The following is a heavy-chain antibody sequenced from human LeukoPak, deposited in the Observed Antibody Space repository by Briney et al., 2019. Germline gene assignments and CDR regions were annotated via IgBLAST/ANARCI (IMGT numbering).Heavy chain of an antibody. CDR3: ARPTYCGSNCYFNFDY. CDR1: GYTFATYF. CDR2: IKPNSGAT. Sequence: EASVKVSCKTSGYTFATYFMHWVRQAPGQGLEWMGYIKPNSGATNYAQKFRGRVTMTWDTSISTAYIELSGLTSDDTAIYYCARPTYCGSNCYFNFDYWGQGTLVTVSS. V-gene: IGHV1-2*02. J-gene: IGHJ4*02. D-gene: IGHD2-21*02.